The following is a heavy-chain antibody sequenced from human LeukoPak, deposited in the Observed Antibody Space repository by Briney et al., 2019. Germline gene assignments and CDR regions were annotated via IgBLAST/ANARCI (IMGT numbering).Heavy chain of an antibody. CDR3: AGGQQWLVHYY. D-gene: IGHD6-19*01. J-gene: IGHJ4*02. CDR1: GVSISSSNW. CDR2: IYHSGST. Sequence: PSGTLSLTCAVSGVSISSSNWWRWVRRPPGKGGEGSGEIYHSGSTNYNPPPKSRDTISVDKSKNQFSLKLSSVSAADTGVYYCAGGQQWLVHYYWGQGTLVTVSS. V-gene: IGHV4-4*02.